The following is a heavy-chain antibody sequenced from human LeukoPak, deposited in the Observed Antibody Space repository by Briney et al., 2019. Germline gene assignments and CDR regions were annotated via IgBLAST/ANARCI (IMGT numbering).Heavy chain of an antibody. D-gene: IGHD3-10*01. CDR3: ARKPYYGSGSYQLDY. J-gene: IGHJ4*02. Sequence: SETLSLTCTVSGGPISSSSYYWGWIRQPPGKGLEWIGSIYYSGSTYYNPSLKSRVTISVDTSKNQFSLKLSSVTAADTAVYYCARKPYYGSGSYQLDYWGQGTLVTVSS. V-gene: IGHV4-39*01. CDR2: IYYSGST. CDR1: GGPISSSSYY.